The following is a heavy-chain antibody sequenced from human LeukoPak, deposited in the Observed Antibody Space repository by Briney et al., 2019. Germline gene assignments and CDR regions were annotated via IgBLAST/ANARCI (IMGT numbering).Heavy chain of an antibody. V-gene: IGHV3-7*05. Sequence: GGSLRLSCAASGFTFSSYWMSWVREAPGKGLEWVANIKKDGSETYYVGSVKGRFTTSRNNAKNSLYPLMNSLRAEDTAVRDCASSVVVTAPFDYWGQGTLVTVSS. CDR1: GFTFSSYW. D-gene: IGHD2-21*02. CDR3: ASSVVVTAPFDY. CDR2: IKKDGSET. J-gene: IGHJ4*02.